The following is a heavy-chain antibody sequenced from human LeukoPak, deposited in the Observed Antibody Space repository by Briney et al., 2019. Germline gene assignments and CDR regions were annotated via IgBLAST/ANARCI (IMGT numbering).Heavy chain of an antibody. CDR3: AHFRGGAFDF. Sequence: SETLSLACTVSGGSISSSSYYWGWIRQPPGKGLEWIGSIYYSGSTYYNPSLKSRVTISVDTSKNQFALKLSSVTAADTAVYYCAHFRGGAFDFWGQGTMVTVSA. D-gene: IGHD3-16*01. CDR2: IYYSGST. CDR1: GGSISSSSYY. V-gene: IGHV4-39*01. J-gene: IGHJ3*01.